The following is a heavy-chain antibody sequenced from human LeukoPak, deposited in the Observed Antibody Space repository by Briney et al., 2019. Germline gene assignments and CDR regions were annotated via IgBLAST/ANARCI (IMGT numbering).Heavy chain of an antibody. Sequence: GGSLRLSCAASGFTFSSYAMSWVRLAPGKGLEWVSAISGSGGSTYYADSVKGRFTISRDNSKNTLYLQMNSLRAEDTAVYYCAAAPYYYDSSGYLLPLDYWGQGTLVTVSS. D-gene: IGHD3-22*01. V-gene: IGHV3-23*01. CDR3: AAAPYYYDSSGYLLPLDY. J-gene: IGHJ4*02. CDR2: ISGSGGST. CDR1: GFTFSSYA.